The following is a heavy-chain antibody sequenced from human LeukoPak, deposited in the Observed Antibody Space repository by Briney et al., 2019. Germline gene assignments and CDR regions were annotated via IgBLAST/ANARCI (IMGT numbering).Heavy chain of an antibody. J-gene: IGHJ5*02. CDR2: TYYSGST. CDR1: GGSISSYY. CDR3: ARVENMRRGQNWFDL. D-gene: IGHD2-2*01. V-gene: IGHV4-59*01. Sequence: PSETLSLTCTVSGGSISSYYWSWIRQPPGKGLGWVGYTYYSGSTNYNPCLKSRVTISVDTSKNQFSLKLSSVTAADTAVYYCARVENMRRGQNWFDLCGQGTLVTVSA.